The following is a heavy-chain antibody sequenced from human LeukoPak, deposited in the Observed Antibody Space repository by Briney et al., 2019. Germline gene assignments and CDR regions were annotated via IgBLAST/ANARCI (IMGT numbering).Heavy chain of an antibody. J-gene: IGHJ4*02. CDR3: ARDCSGNYYGYYFDY. CDR1: GGSFSGYY. Sequence: SSETLSLTCAVYGGSFSGYYWSWIRQPPGKGLEWIGSMYYSGSTYNNPSLKSRVTISVDTSKNQFSLKLSSVTAADTAVYYCARDCSGNYYGYYFDYWGQGTLVTVSS. D-gene: IGHD1-26*01. CDR2: MYYSGST. V-gene: IGHV4-34*11.